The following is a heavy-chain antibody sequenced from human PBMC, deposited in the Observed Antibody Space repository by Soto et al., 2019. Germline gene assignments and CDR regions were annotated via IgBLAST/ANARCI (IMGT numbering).Heavy chain of an antibody. CDR1: GFTVSSNY. D-gene: IGHD3-3*01. CDR3: ARGPHKTYYDCWSGYAAYYGMDV. V-gene: IGHV3-66*01. CDR2: IYSGGST. Sequence: EVQLVESGGGLVQPGGSLRLSCAASGFTVSSNYMSWVRQAPGKGLEWVSVIYSGGSTYYADSVKGRFTISRDNSKNTXXLXMXXLRAEDTAVYYCARGPHKTYYDCWSGYAAYYGMDVWGQGTTVTVSS. J-gene: IGHJ6*02.